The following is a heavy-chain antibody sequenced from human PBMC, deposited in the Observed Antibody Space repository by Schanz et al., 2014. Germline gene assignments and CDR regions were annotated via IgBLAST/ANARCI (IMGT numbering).Heavy chain of an antibody. CDR2: ISYDGSNK. CDR1: GFTLSSYA. V-gene: IGHV3-30-3*01. J-gene: IGHJ4*02. D-gene: IGHD4-17*01. Sequence: QVQMVESGGGVVQPGRSLRLSCAAYGFTLSSYAMHWVRQAPGKGLEWVAVISYDGSNKYYADSVKGRFTMSRDNSKNTLYLQMNSLRAEDTAVYYCARPRFDYGEVDYWGQGTLVTVSS. CDR3: ARPRFDYGEVDY.